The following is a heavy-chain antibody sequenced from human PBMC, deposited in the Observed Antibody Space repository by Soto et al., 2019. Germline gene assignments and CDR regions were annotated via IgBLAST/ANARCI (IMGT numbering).Heavy chain of an antibody. V-gene: IGHV4-59*02. D-gene: IGHD3-16*01. CDR2: TYHSGTT. CDR3: ARGPILTTSWGVPEALNSFDP. CDR1: GDSVTRYY. J-gene: IGHJ5*02. Sequence: SETLSLTCTVSGDSVTRYYWSWIRQSPGKGLDWMGHTYHSGTTKYNPSLKSRITISLDTSQNQFSLNLRSVTAADTAVYYCARGPILTTSWGVPEALNSFDPWGQGILVTVSS.